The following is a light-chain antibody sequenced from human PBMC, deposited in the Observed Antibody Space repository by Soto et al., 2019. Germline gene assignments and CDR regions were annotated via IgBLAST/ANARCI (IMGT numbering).Light chain of an antibody. CDR1: SGDVGAYNY. J-gene: IGLJ1*01. CDR2: DVD. V-gene: IGLV2-11*01. CDR3: CSYAGQYTFV. Sequence: QSALTQRRSVSGSPGQSVTLSCAGTSGDVGAYNYVSWYQHPPGAAPKLIIYDVDKRPSGVPDRFSGSKSGNTASLTISGLWTEDEADYYCCSYAGQYTFVFGTGPKVTVL.